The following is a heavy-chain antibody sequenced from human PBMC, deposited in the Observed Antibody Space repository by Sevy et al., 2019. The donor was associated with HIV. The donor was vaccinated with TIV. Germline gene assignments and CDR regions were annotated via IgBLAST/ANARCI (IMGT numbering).Heavy chain of an antibody. CDR1: GFTFSNAW. V-gene: IGHV3-15*01. Sequence: GGSLRLSCAASGFTFSNAWMSWVRQAPGKGLEWVGRIKSNTDGGKTDYAEPVKGRFTISREDSKNTLYRQMNSLITEDTALYYGTTASIMITLGPRGSDAFDIWGQGTMVTVSS. CDR2: IKSNTDGGKT. CDR3: TTASIMITLGPRGSDAFDI. D-gene: IGHD3-16*01. J-gene: IGHJ3*02.